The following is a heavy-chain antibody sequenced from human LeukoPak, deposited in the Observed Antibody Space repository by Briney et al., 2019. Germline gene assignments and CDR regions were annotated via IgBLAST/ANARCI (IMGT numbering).Heavy chain of an antibody. J-gene: IGHJ3*02. Sequence: KPSETLSLTCTVSGGSISSYYWSWIRQPPGKGLEWIGDIYYSGSTNYNASLKSRVTISVDTSKNQFSLKLGSVTAADTAVYYCARANVNTSITDAFDIWGQGTRVTVSS. CDR2: IYYSGST. D-gene: IGHD5-18*01. CDR3: ARANVNTSITDAFDI. V-gene: IGHV4-59*01. CDR1: GGSISSYY.